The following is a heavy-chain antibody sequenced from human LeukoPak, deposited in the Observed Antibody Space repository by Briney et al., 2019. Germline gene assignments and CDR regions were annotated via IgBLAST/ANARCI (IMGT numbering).Heavy chain of an antibody. V-gene: IGHV4-39*01. CDR1: GGSISSSSNY. CDR3: ARGRGGYNWDY. D-gene: IGHD5-24*01. CDR2: FYYSAST. J-gene: IGHJ4*02. Sequence: PSETLSLTCTVSGGSISSSSNYWGWIRQPPGKGLEWIGSFYYSASTYYNPPLKSRVTISADTSKNQFSLKLSSVTAADTAVYYCARGRGGYNWDYWGQGTLVTVSS.